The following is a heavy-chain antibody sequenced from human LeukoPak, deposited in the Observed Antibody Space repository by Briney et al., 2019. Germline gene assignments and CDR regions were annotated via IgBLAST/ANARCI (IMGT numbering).Heavy chain of an antibody. CDR1: GGSISTYY. V-gene: IGHV4-59*08. J-gene: IGHJ2*01. CDR3: ARGFVRRYFDL. CDR2: TYFTGGT. Sequence: SETLSLTCTVSGGSISTYYWSWIRQPPGKGLEWLGYTYFTGGTNYNPSLKSRVTISVDTSKNQFSLKLSSVTAADTAVYYCARGFVRRYFDLWGRGTLVTVSS.